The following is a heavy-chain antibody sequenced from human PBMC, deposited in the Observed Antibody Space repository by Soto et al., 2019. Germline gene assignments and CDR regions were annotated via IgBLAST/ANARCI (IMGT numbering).Heavy chain of an antibody. CDR3: TSAAVSKTGLDV. V-gene: IGHV3-72*01. CDR2: TRDKPNSYTT. Sequence: EVQLVESGGGLVQPGGSLRLSCAASGFTFSDHYMAWVRQAPGKGLEWVGRTRDKPNSYTTEYAASVKGRFTISRDDSENSVYLQMNSLKTEDTTVYYCTSAAVSKTGLDVWGQGTTVTVSS. D-gene: IGHD4-4*01. J-gene: IGHJ6*02. CDR1: GFTFSDHY.